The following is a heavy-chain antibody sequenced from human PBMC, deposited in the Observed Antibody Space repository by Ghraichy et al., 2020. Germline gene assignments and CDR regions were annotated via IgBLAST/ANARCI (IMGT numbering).Heavy chain of an antibody. CDR1: GFTFSSYS. Sequence: GGSLRLSCAASGFTFSSYSMNWVRQAPGKGLEWVSSISSSSSYIYYADSVKGRFTISRDNAKNSLYLQMNSLRAEDTAVYYCARALLTGMTTFDYWGQGTLVTVSS. CDR3: ARALLTGMTTFDY. CDR2: ISSSSSYI. V-gene: IGHV3-21*01. D-gene: IGHD1-20*01. J-gene: IGHJ4*02.